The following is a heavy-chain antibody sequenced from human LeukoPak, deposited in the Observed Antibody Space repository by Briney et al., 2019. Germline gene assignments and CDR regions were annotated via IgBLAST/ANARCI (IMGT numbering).Heavy chain of an antibody. D-gene: IGHD2/OR15-2a*01. J-gene: IGHJ5*01. CDR3: ARHVIWFDY. CDR2: IYPGDSDT. V-gene: IGHV5-51*01. CDR1: GFTFSSYW. Sequence: KSGGSLRLSCAASGFTFSSYWIGWVRQMPGKGLEWMGIIYPGDSDTRYSPSFQGQVTISADKSISTAYLQWSSLKASDTAMYYCARHVIWFDYWGQGTLVTVSS.